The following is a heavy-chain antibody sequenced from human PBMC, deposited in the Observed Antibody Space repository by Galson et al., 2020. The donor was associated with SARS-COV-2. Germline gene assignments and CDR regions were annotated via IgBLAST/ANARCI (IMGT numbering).Heavy chain of an antibody. Sequence: SLKISCAASGFTFDDYAMHWVRQAPGKGLEWVSGISWNSGSIGYADSVKGRFTISRDNAKNSLYLQMNSLRAEDTALYYCAKFGGGELPIDYWGQGTLVTVSS. CDR2: ISWNSGSI. J-gene: IGHJ4*02. CDR3: AKFGGGELPIDY. V-gene: IGHV3-9*01. CDR1: GFTFDDYA. D-gene: IGHD3-16*01.